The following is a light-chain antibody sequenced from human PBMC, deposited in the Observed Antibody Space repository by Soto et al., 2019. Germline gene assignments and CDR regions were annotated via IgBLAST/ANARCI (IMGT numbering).Light chain of an antibody. CDR2: DVS. CDR3: SSYTRSSTPYV. Sequence: QSALTQPASVSGSPGQSITISGTGTSSDVGGYNYVSWYQQHPGKAPKLMIYDVSNRPSGVSNRFSGSKSGNTASLTISGLQAEDEADYYCSSYTRSSTPYVFGTGTKLT. V-gene: IGLV2-14*01. CDR1: SSDVGGYNY. J-gene: IGLJ1*01.